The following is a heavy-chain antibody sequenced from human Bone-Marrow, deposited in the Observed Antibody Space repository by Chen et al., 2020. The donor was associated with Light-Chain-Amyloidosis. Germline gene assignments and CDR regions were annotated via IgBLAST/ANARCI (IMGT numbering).Heavy chain of an antibody. D-gene: IGHD1-26*01. CDR3: AKGLGPARNTENDY. Sequence: EVQLEESGGNLVQPGGSLRLSCVVSGFPLSNYAVSWVRQAPGKGLGWVSGANTDGKTFYAGSVKGRFTVSRDNSKNTVYLQMDSLRAEDTAVYYCAKGLGPARNTENDYWGQGTLVTVSS. J-gene: IGHJ4*02. CDR1: GFPLSNYA. V-gene: IGHV3-23*04. CDR2: ANTDGKT.